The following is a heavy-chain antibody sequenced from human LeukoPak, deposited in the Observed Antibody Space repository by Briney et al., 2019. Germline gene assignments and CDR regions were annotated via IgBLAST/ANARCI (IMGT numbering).Heavy chain of an antibody. D-gene: IGHD3-10*01. CDR2: VHSSGYT. CDR3: AGYGSGSYHKAFDY. CDR1: GGAISSDY. Sequence: SETLSLTCSVSGGAISSDYWAWIRQPPGKGLEWIAYVHSSGYTSYNPSLKSRVTISIDTSKNQFSLKLNSVTTADTAVYYCAGYGSGSYHKAFDYWGQGTLVTVSS. J-gene: IGHJ4*02. V-gene: IGHV4-59*01.